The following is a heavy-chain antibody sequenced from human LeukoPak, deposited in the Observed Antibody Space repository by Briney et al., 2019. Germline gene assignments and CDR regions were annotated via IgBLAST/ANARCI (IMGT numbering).Heavy chain of an antibody. V-gene: IGHV4-59*01. CDR2: IYYSGST. Sequence: SETLSLTCTVSGGSISSYYWSWIRQPPGTGLEWIGYIYYSGSTNYNPSLKSRVTIPVDASKNQFSLKLSSVTAADTAVYYCARDYGYYDILTGYYRPIHAFDIWGQGTMVTVSS. J-gene: IGHJ3*02. D-gene: IGHD3-9*01. CDR3: ARDYGYYDILTGYYRPIHAFDI. CDR1: GGSISSYY.